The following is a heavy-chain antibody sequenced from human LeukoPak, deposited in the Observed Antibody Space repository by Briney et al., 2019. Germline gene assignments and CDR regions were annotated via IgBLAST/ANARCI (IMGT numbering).Heavy chain of an antibody. CDR2: MSTSGT. D-gene: IGHD3-16*01. V-gene: IGHV4-4*07. CDR1: GDSITSHN. CDR3: ARGIRYQLGVVSWFDP. J-gene: IGHJ5*02. Sequence: SETLSLTCTVAGDSITSHNWSWIRQPAGKGLGRIGRMSTSGTDYNPSLKSRVTMSLDTSKNQSSLDLRSVTAADTAVYYCARGIRYQLGVVSWFDPWGQGMLVTVSS.